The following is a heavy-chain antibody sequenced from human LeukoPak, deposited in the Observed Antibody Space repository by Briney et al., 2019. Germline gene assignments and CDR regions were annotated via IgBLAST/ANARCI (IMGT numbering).Heavy chain of an antibody. Sequence: GRSLRLSCAASGFTFSSYAMHWVRQAPGKGLEWVAVISYDGSNKYYADSVKGRFTISRDNSKNTLYLQMNSLRAEDTAVYYCARDQPRAGVLATIRRSLTTLAYWGQGTLVTVSS. CDR2: ISYDGSNK. J-gene: IGHJ4*02. CDR3: ARDQPRAGVLATIRRSLTTLAY. CDR1: GFTFSSYA. D-gene: IGHD5-12*01. V-gene: IGHV3-30*04.